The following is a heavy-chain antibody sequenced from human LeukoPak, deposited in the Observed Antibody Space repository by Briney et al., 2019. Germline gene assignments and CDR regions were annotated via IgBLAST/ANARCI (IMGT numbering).Heavy chain of an antibody. CDR3: ARAGGAGAYLDY. D-gene: IGHD1-1*01. CDR1: GGTFSSYA. J-gene: IGHJ4*02. Sequence: SVKVACKASGGTFSSYAISWVRQAPGQGLEWIGGIIPIFSTANYAQKFQGRVTITTDESTSTAYMELSSLRSEDTAVYYCARAGGAGAYLDYWGQGTLVTVSS. V-gene: IGHV1-69*05. CDR2: IIPIFSTA.